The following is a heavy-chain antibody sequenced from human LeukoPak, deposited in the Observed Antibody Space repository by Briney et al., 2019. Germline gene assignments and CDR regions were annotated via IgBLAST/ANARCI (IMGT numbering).Heavy chain of an antibody. CDR3: ARDGLSDYYDRQYYFDY. Sequence: PSETLSLTCTVSGGSISSYYWSWLRQPAGKGLEWIGRIYTSGSTNYNPSLTSRVTMSVDTSKNQFSLKLSSVTAADTAVYYCARDGLSDYYDRQYYFDYWGQGTLVTVSS. CDR2: IYTSGST. J-gene: IGHJ4*02. D-gene: IGHD3-22*01. CDR1: GGSISSYY. V-gene: IGHV4-4*07.